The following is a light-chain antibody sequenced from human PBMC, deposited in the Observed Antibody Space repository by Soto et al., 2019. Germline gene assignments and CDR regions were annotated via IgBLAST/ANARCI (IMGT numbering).Light chain of an antibody. J-gene: IGKJ4*01. V-gene: IGKV3-15*01. CDR3: QQNNKWPPVT. CDR1: QTISND. Sequence: EVVMTQSPATVSVSPGEGVTLSCRASQTISNDLAWYQQKPGQAPRLLIYGASTRATGVPARFSGGGSGTEFTLTISSLQSEDFAFYYIQQNNKWPPVTFGGGTKVEIK. CDR2: GAS.